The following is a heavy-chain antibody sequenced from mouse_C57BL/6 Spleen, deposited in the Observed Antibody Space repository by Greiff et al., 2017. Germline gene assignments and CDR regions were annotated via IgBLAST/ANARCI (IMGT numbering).Heavy chain of an antibody. D-gene: IGHD1-1*01. CDR3: ARGGYYGSPPYAMDY. Sequence: QVQLQQPGAELVRPGSSVKLSCKASGYTFTSYWMHWVKQRPIQGLEWIGNIDPSDSEPHYNQKFKDKATLTVDKSSSTAYMQLSSLTSEDSAVYYCARGGYYGSPPYAMDYWGQGTSVTVSS. CDR2: IDPSDSEP. CDR1: GYTFTSYW. J-gene: IGHJ4*01. V-gene: IGHV1-52*01.